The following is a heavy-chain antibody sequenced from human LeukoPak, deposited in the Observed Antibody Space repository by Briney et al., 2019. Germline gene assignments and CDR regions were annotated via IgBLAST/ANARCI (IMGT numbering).Heavy chain of an antibody. Sequence: GGSLRLSCAASGFTFSSYSMNWVRQAPGKGLEWVSSISSSSSYIYYADSVKGRFTISRDNAKNSLYLQMNSLRAEDTVVYYCARSSTSCFDYWGQGTLVTVSS. CDR2: ISSSSSYI. J-gene: IGHJ4*02. D-gene: IGHD2-2*01. V-gene: IGHV3-21*01. CDR3: ARSSTSCFDY. CDR1: GFTFSSYS.